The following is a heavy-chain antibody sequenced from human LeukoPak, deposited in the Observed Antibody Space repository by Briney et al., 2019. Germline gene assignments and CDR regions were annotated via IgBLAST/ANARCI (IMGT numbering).Heavy chain of an antibody. CDR3: ARNEAHRIIAALFDY. CDR2: ISYDGSNK. V-gene: IGHV3-30*04. CDR1: GFTFSSYA. D-gene: IGHD6-13*01. Sequence: GGSLRLSCAASGFTFSSYAMHWVRQAPGKGLEWVAVISYDGSNKYYADSVKGRLTISRDNSKNTLYLQMNSLRAEDTAVYYCARNEAHRIIAALFDYWGQGTLVTVSS. J-gene: IGHJ4*02.